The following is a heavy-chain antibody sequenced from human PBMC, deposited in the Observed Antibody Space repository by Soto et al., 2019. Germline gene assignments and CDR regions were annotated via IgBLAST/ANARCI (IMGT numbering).Heavy chain of an antibody. CDR1: GFTFSSYA. CDR3: ARGGVPAALDM. Sequence: EVQLLESGGGLVQPGGSLRLSCAASGFTFSSYAMSWVRQAPGKGLEWVSAISGSGGSTYYADSVKGRFTISRDNAKNTLYLQMTSLRVEDTAVYFCARGGVPAALDMWGEGTMVPVSS. CDR2: ISGSGGST. V-gene: IGHV3-23*01. D-gene: IGHD3-10*01. J-gene: IGHJ3*02.